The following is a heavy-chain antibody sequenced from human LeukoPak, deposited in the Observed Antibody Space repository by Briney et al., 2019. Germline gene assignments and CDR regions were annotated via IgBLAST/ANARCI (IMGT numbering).Heavy chain of an antibody. D-gene: IGHD6-13*01. V-gene: IGHV4-39*01. CDR1: GGSISSSSYY. J-gene: IGHJ4*02. CDR3: ARHRRGSSSFLFDY. Sequence: SETLSLTCTVSGGSISSSSYYWGWIRQPPGKGLEWIGSIYYSGSTYYNPSLKSRVTISVDTSKNQFSLKLSSVTAADTAVYYCARHRRGSSSFLFDYWGQGTLVTVSS. CDR2: IYYSGST.